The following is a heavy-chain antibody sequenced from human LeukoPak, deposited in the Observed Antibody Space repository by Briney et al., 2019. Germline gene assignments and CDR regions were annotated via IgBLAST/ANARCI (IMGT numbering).Heavy chain of an antibody. CDR2: IYYSGST. V-gene: IGHV4-59*01. CDR3: ARGGVAAAGTFDY. CDR1: GGSISSYY. D-gene: IGHD6-13*01. Sequence: SETLSLTCTVSGGSISSYYWSWIRQPPGKGREWIGYIYYSGSTNYNPSLKSRVTISVDTSKNQFSLKLSSVTAADTAVYYCARGGVAAAGTFDYWGQGTLVTVSS. J-gene: IGHJ4*02.